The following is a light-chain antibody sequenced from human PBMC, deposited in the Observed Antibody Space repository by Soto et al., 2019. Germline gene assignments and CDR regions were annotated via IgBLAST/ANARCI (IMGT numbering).Light chain of an antibody. Sequence: EMVLSQSPGTVSLSPGERATLSCRSSQSVSNNDLAWYQQKPGQAPRPLIYGASNRATGIPDRFSGSGSGTDVTLTINRLEPEDSAVDYCQQYASAPFSLAPGTKVDTK. CDR3: QQYASAPFS. CDR1: QSVSNND. V-gene: IGKV3-20*01. CDR2: GAS. J-gene: IGKJ3*01.